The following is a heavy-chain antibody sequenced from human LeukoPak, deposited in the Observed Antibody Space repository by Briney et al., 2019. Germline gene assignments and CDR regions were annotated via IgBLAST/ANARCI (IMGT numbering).Heavy chain of an antibody. CDR2: ISWNSGSI. CDR1: GFTFDDYA. V-gene: IGHV3-9*01. Sequence: PGGSLRLSCAPSGFTFDDYAMHWVRHARGEGREWLSVISWNSGSIGYADSVKGRFTISRDNAKNSLYLQMNSLRAEDTAVYYCAKDLYSGRMGAIFFAGFDYWGQGTLVTVS. CDR3: AKDLYSGRMGAIFFAGFDY. J-gene: IGHJ4*02. D-gene: IGHD1-26*01.